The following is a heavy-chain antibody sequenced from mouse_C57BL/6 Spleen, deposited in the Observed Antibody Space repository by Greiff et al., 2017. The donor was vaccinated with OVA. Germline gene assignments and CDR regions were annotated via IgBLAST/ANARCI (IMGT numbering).Heavy chain of an antibody. D-gene: IGHD2-2*01. J-gene: IGHJ2*01. CDR2: IDPSDSDT. V-gene: IGHV1-69*01. CDR1: GYTFTSYW. Sequence: QVQLQQPGAELVMPGASVKLSCKASGYTFTSYWMHWVKQRPGQGLEWIGEIDPSDSDTNYNQKFKGKATLTVDKSSSTAYMQLSSLTSEDSAVYYCAIGSGYYVGYWGQGTTLTVSS. CDR3: AIGSGYYVGY.